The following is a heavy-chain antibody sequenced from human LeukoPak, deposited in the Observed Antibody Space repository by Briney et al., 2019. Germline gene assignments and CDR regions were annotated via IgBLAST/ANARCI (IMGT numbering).Heavy chain of an antibody. CDR1: GGTFSSYA. CDR3: ARITYDFWSGYYMPDDP. J-gene: IGHJ5*02. D-gene: IGHD3-3*01. Sequence: SVKVSCKASGGTFSSYAISWVRQAPGQGLEWMGRIIPIFGTANYAQKFQGRVTITTDTSTSTAYMELRSLRSDDTAVYYCARITYDFWSGYYMPDDPWGQGTLVTVSS. CDR2: IIPIFGTA. V-gene: IGHV1-69*05.